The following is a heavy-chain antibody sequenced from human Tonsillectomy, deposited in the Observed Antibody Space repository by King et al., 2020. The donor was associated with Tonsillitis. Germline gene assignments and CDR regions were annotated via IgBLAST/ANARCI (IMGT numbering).Heavy chain of an antibody. Sequence: QLQESGPGLVKPSETLSLTCTVSGGSIGTYYWSWIRQSAGKGLEFIGRIYTSGSANYNPSLKSRLTMSIDTSKNQFSLRLTSVTAADTAVHYCARDTAYYDTSGYRFDYWGQGTLVTVSS. CDR3: ARDTAYYDTSGYRFDY. D-gene: IGHD3-22*01. CDR2: IYTSGSA. V-gene: IGHV4-4*07. J-gene: IGHJ4*02. CDR1: GGSIGTYY.